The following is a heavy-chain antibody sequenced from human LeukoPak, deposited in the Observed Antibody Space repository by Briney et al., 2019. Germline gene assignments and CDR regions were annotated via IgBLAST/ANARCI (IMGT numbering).Heavy chain of an antibody. CDR3: ASSPGYSSSWEDY. J-gene: IGHJ4*02. V-gene: IGHV3-48*01. D-gene: IGHD6-13*01. CDR1: GFTFSSYS. Sequence: GGSLRLSCAASGFTFSSYSMNWVRQAPGKGLEWVPKIRSSGSPIYYADSVKGRFTISRDKAKTSLYLQMNSLRAEDTAVYYCASSPGYSSSWEDYWGQGTLVTVSS. CDR2: IRSSGSPI.